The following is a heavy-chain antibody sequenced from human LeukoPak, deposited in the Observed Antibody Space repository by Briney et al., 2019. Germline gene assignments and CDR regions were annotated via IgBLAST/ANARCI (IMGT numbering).Heavy chain of an antibody. D-gene: IGHD4-11*01. CDR2: MSSSSSYI. Sequence: PGGSLRLSCAASGFTFSSYSMNWVRQAPGKGREWVSSMSSSSSYIYYADSVKGRFTISRDNAKNSLYLQMNSLRAEDTAVYYCARGSNPVGYYYYYMDVWGKGTPVTVSS. CDR3: ARGSNPVGYYYYYMDV. V-gene: IGHV3-21*01. J-gene: IGHJ6*03. CDR1: GFTFSSYS.